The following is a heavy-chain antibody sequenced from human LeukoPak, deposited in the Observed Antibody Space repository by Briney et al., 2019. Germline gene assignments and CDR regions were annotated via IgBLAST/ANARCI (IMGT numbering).Heavy chain of an antibody. CDR1: GYTFTGYY. CDR2: INPNSGGT. V-gene: IGHV1-2*02. D-gene: IGHD6-6*01. Sequence: ASVKVSCKASGYTFTGYYMHWVRQAPGQGLEWMGWINPNSGGTNYAQKFQGRVIMTRDTSISTAYMELTRLRSDDTAVYYCGRDWPAARPFSGFSSSTLDIWGQGTMVTVSS. J-gene: IGHJ3*02. CDR3: GRDWPAARPFSGFSSSTLDI.